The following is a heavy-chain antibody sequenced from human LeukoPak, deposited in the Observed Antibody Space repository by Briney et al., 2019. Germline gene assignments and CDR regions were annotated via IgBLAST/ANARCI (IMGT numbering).Heavy chain of an antibody. Sequence: QSGGSLRLSCAASGFTFSSYAMSWVRQAPGKGLEWVSAISGSGGSTCCADSVKGRFTISRANSKNTLYLHMNSLRAEDTAVYYCATRRGYGDYSGPSDYWGQGTLVTVSS. CDR2: ISGSGGST. CDR1: GFTFSSYA. D-gene: IGHD4-17*01. CDR3: ATRRGYGDYSGPSDY. J-gene: IGHJ4*02. V-gene: IGHV3-23*01.